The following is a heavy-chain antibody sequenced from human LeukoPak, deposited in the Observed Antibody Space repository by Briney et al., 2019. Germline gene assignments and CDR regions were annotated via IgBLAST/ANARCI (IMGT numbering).Heavy chain of an antibody. CDR3: ARPYSSSWHDAFDI. CDR1: GGSISSYY. D-gene: IGHD6-13*01. Sequence: SETLSLTCTVSGGSISSYYWSWIRQPPGKGLEWIGYLHYSGSTNYNPSLKSRVTISADTSKNQFSLKLGSVTAADTAVYYCARPYSSSWHDAFDIWGQGTMVTVSS. CDR2: LHYSGST. J-gene: IGHJ3*02. V-gene: IGHV4-59*08.